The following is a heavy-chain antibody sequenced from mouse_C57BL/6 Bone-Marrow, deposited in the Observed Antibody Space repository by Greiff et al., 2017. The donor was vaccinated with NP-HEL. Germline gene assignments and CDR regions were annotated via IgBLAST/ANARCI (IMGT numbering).Heavy chain of an antibody. V-gene: IGHV3-6*01. J-gene: IGHJ2*01. CDR2: ISYDGSN. D-gene: IGHD1-1*01. CDR3: ARDRWDYYGSSSYAMDY. Sequence: ESGPGLVKPSQSLSLTCSVTGYSITSGYYWNWIRQFPGNKLEWMGYISYDGSNNYNPSLKNRISITRDTSKNQFFLKLNSVTTEDTATYYCARDRWDYYGSSSYAMDYWGQGTTLTVSS. CDR1: GYSITSGYY.